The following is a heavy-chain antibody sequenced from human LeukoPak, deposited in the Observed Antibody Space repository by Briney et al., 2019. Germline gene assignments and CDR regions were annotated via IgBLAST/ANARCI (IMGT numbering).Heavy chain of an antibody. D-gene: IGHD2-15*01. V-gene: IGHV3-7*01. CDR1: GFTFSSYW. CDR3: ARGRASYSEANY. CDR2: INQDGGDK. Sequence: PGGSLRLSCAASGFTFSSYWMTWVRQAPGKGLEWVANINQDGGDKYYLDSVGGRFTISRDNAKTSLYLQMNSLRAEDTAVYYCARGRASYSEANYWGQGTLVTVSS. J-gene: IGHJ4*02.